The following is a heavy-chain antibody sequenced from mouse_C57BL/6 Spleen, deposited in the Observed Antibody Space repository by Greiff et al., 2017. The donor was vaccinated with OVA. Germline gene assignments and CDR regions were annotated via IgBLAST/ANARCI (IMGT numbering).Heavy chain of an antibody. CDR2: IYPGDGDT. J-gene: IGHJ1*03. D-gene: IGHD2-4*01. Sequence: QVQLKESGPELVKPGASVKISCKASGYAFSSSWMNWVKQRPGKGLEWIGRIYPGDGDTNYNGKFKGKATLTADKSSSTAYMQLSSLTSEDSAVYFCARSGDDCDSGLHWYFDVWGTGTTVTVSS. CDR1: GYAFSSSW. V-gene: IGHV1-82*01. CDR3: ARSGDDCDSGLHWYFDV.